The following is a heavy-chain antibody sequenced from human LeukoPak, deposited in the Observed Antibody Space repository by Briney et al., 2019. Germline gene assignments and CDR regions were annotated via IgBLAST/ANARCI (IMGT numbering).Heavy chain of an antibody. CDR3: ARVDGHSSSPVVGFDP. Sequence: ASVKVSCKASGYTFTSYDINWVRQATGQGLEWMGSMNPNSGNTGYAQKFQGRVTMTRNTSISTAYMELSSLRSEDTAVYYCARVDGHSSSPVVGFDPWGQRTLVTVSS. J-gene: IGHJ5*02. CDR1: GYTFTSYD. CDR2: MNPNSGNT. D-gene: IGHD6-6*01. V-gene: IGHV1-8*01.